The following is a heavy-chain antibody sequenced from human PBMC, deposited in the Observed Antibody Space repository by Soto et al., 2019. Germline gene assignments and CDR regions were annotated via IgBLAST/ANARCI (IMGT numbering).Heavy chain of an antibody. Sequence: QVQLVESGGGVVQPGRSLRLSCAASGFTFSSYAMHWVRQAPGKGLEWVAVISYDGSNKYYADSVKGRFTISRDNSKNTLYLQMNSLRAEDTAVYYWARGGGDDYVWFYWGQGTLVTVSS. CDR2: ISYDGSNK. CDR1: GFTFSSYA. J-gene: IGHJ4*02. D-gene: IGHD3-16*01. V-gene: IGHV3-30-3*01. CDR3: ARGGGDDYVWFY.